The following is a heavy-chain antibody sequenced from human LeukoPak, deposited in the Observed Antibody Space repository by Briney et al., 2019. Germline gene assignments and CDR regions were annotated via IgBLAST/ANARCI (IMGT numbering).Heavy chain of an antibody. Sequence: SETLSLTCAVYGGSFSGYYWSWIRQPPGKGREWIGEINHSGSTNYNPSLKSRVTISVDTSKNQFSLKLSSVTAADTAVYYCARLRDYSNYVWYFDYWGQGTLVTVSS. CDR1: GGSFSGYY. CDR3: ARLRDYSNYVWYFDY. CDR2: INHSGST. D-gene: IGHD4-11*01. J-gene: IGHJ4*02. V-gene: IGHV4-34*01.